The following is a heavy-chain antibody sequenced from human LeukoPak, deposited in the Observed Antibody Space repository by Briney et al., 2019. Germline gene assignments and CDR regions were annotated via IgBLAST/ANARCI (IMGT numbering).Heavy chain of an antibody. D-gene: IGHD2-2*01. CDR1: AFTISYYY. Sequence: GVSLRLSCAASAFTISYYYMIWVRHAPGKGLEWVSYISRSGSAIYYADSVKVRFTISRYNAKNSLYLQMNTLRAKYTSVYFCARDRRSTNSYVLDLWGGRPVVSVFS. CDR2: ISRSGSAI. V-gene: IGHV3-11*01. CDR3: ARDRRSTNSYVLDL. J-gene: IGHJ5*02.